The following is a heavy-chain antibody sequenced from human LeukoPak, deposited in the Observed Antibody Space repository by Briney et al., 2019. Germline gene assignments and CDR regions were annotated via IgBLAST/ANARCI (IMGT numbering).Heavy chain of an antibody. CDR1: GGSISSYY. Sequence: SETLSLTCTVSGGSISSYYWSWIRQPPGKGLEWIGNIYYSGSTNYNPSLKSRVTISVDTSKNQFSLKLSSVTAADTAVYYCARGLLWWGTGWFDPWGQGTLVTVSS. CDR3: ARGLLWWGTGWFDP. CDR2: IYYSGST. V-gene: IGHV4-59*01. D-gene: IGHD2-21*01. J-gene: IGHJ5*02.